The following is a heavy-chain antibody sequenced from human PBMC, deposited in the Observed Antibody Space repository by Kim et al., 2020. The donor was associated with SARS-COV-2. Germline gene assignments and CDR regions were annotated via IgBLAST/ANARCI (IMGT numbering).Heavy chain of an antibody. D-gene: IGHD2-2*01. Sequence: SETLSLTCTVSGGSISSGGYYWSWIRQHPGKGLEWIGYIYYSGSTYYNPSLKSRVTISVDTSKNQFSLKLSSVTAAGTAVYYCVASGCSSTCCRGWFDPWGQGTLVTVSS. CDR3: VASGCSSTCCRGWFDP. CDR2: IYYSGST. J-gene: IGHJ5*02. V-gene: IGHV4-31*03. CDR1: GGSISSGGYY.